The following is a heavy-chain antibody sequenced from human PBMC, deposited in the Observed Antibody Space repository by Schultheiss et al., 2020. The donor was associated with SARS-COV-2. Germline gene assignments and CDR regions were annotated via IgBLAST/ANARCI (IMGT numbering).Heavy chain of an antibody. CDR1: GFTFDDYA. V-gene: IGHV3-9*01. CDR3: ANHRL. CDR2: ISWNSGSI. Sequence: SLKISCAASGFTFDDYAMHWVRQAPGKGLEWVSGISWNSGSIGYADSVKGRFTISRDNAKNSLYLQMNSLRAEDTALYYCANHRLWGQGTLVTVSS. J-gene: IGHJ4*02.